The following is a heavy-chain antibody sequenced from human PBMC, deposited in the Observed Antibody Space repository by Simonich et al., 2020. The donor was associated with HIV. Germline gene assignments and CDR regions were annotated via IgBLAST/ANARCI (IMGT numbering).Heavy chain of an antibody. Sequence: QITLKESGPTLVKPTQTLTLTCTFSGFSLSTSGVGVGWIRQPPGKALGWPALIYWDDDKRYSPSLKSRLTITKDTSKNQVVLTMTNMDPVDTATYYCAHRRLNWGGDYFDYWGQGTLVTVSS. J-gene: IGHJ4*02. D-gene: IGHD7-27*01. CDR3: AHRRLNWGGDYFDY. V-gene: IGHV2-5*02. CDR1: GFSLSTSGVG. CDR2: IYWDDDK.